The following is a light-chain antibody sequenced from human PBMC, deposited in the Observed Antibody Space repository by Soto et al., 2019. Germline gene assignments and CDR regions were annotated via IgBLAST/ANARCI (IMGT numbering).Light chain of an antibody. J-gene: IGKJ1*01. Sequence: IRMTQPPSSLSASTGDRVTISCRASQGIRSYLAWYQKKPGKAPKLLIYAASSLQSGVPSRFRGSGSGTDFTLTISSLQPEDFEAYYCLQDYNSPSTFGQGTKVDIK. V-gene: IGKV1-6*01. CDR1: QGIRSY. CDR3: LQDYNSPST. CDR2: AAS.